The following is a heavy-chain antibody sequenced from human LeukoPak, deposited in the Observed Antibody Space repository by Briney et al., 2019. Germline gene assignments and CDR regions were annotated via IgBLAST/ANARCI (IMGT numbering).Heavy chain of an antibody. CDR1: GGSLSSYY. CDR3: ARVPYMDV. J-gene: IGHJ6*03. CDR2: IYYSGST. V-gene: IGHV4-59*01. Sequence: SETLSPTFTVSGGSLSSYYWSWVRQPPGKGLEWIGYIYYSGSTNYNPSLKSRVTISVDTSKNQFSLKLSSVTAADTAVYYCARVPYMDVWGKGTTVTVSS.